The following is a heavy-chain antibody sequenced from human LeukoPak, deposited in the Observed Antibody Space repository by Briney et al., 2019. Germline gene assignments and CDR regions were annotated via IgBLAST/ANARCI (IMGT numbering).Heavy chain of an antibody. J-gene: IGHJ4*02. D-gene: IGHD2-2*01. CDR2: IYSGGST. CDR3: ARGLGYCTSTTCLLPFDY. CDR1: GFTVSTYY. V-gene: IGHV3-53*01. Sequence: GGSLRLSCAASGFTVSTYYMTWVRQAPGKGVECVSVIYSGGSTYYADSVKGRFTVSRDNSKNTLYLQMNSLRAEDTAMYYCARGLGYCTSTTCLLPFDYWGQGTLVTVSS.